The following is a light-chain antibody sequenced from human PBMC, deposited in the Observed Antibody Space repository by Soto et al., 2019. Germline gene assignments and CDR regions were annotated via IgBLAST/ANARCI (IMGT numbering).Light chain of an antibody. CDR2: EVS. V-gene: IGLV2-18*02. CDR3: SSYTSSSILYV. J-gene: IGLJ1*01. Sequence: QSALTQPPSVSGSPGQSVTISCTGTSSDVGSYNRVSWYQQPPGTAPNLMIYEVSNRPSGVPDRFSGSKSGNTASLTISGLQAEDEADYYCSSYTSSSILYVFGTGTKLTVL. CDR1: SSDVGSYNR.